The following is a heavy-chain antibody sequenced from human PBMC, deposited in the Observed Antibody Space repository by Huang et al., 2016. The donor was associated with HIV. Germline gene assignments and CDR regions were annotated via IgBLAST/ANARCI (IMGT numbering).Heavy chain of an antibody. J-gene: IGHJ4*02. CDR1: GGSFSGYY. CDR3: ARGLHYGGNSGY. D-gene: IGHD4-17*01. V-gene: IGHV4-34*01. CDR2: INHSGST. Sequence: QVQLQQWGAGLLKPSETLSLTCAVYGGSFSGYYWSWIRQPPGKGLEWIGEINHSGSTNYNPSLKSRVTSSVDTSKNQFSLKLNSVTAADTAVYYCARGLHYGGNSGYWGQGTLVTVSS.